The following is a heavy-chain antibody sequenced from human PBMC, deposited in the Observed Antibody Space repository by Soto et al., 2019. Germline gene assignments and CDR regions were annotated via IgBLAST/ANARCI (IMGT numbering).Heavy chain of an antibody. V-gene: IGHV4-59*01. CDR2: IYYSGST. CDR3: ARAVNRNWFDP. J-gene: IGHJ5*02. CDR1: GGSISSYY. Sequence: SETLSLTCTVSGGSISSYYWSWIRQPPGKGLGWIGYIYYSGSTNYNPSLKSRVTISVDTSKNQFSLKLSSVTAADTAVYYCARAVNRNWFDPWGQGTLVTVSS.